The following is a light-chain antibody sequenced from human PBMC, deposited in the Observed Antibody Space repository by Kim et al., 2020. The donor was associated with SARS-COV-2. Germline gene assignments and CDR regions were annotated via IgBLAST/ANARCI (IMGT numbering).Light chain of an antibody. Sequence: QSITVSCAGTRSAVGGYTYVSWYQHHPGKAPKLMIYDVSNRTSGVSDRFSGSKSANTASLTISGLQAEDEADYFCSSYTSTSTRVVFGGGTQLTVL. CDR2: DVS. CDR1: RSAVGGYTY. CDR3: SSYTSTSTRVV. J-gene: IGLJ2*01. V-gene: IGLV2-14*03.